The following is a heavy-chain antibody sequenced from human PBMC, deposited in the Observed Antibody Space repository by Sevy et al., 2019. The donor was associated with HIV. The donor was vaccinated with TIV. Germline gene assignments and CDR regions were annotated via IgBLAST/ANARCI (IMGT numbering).Heavy chain of an antibody. V-gene: IGHV3-11*01. J-gene: IGHJ4*02. CDR3: ARVRYTYGSYYFDY. CDR2: INSRGSTI. Sequence: GGSLRLSCAASEFTFSDYYISWIRQAPGKGLEWVTYINSRGSTIYYADSVKGRFTISRDNAKNSLYLQMNSLRAEDTAVYCCARVRYTYGSYYFDYWGQGTLVTVSS. CDR1: EFTFSDYY. D-gene: IGHD5-18*01.